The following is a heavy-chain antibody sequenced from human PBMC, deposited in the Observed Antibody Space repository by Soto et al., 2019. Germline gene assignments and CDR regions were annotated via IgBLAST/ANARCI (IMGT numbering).Heavy chain of an antibody. V-gene: IGHV3-23*01. CDR3: AKSGGYNYLYYLSS. Sequence: GGSLRLSCAASGFTFSSYAMSWVRQAPGKGLEWVSAISGSGAGTYYADSVKGRFAISRDSSKNTLYLQMKSLRAEDTAVYYCAKSGGYNYLYYLSSWGQGTLVTVS. D-gene: IGHD5-18*01. CDR2: ISGSGAGT. J-gene: IGHJ5*02. CDR1: GFTFSSYA.